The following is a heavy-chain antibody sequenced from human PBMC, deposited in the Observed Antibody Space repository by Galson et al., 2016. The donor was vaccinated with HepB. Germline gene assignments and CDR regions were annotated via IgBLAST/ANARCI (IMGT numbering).Heavy chain of an antibody. Sequence: MHWVRQAEGQGLEWVSSIGSGGDTYYAVSVKGRFTISRDNAKDSLYLQMNSLGAGDTAEYYCARGGMVTDFDYWGQGTLVTVSS. D-gene: IGHD2-21*02. CDR2: IGSGGDT. J-gene: IGHJ4*02. CDR3: ARGGMVTDFDY. V-gene: IGHV3-13*01.